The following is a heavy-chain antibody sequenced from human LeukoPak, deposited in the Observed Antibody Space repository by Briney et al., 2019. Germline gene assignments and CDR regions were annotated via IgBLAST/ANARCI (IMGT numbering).Heavy chain of an antibody. Sequence: PSETLSLTRTVSGGSISSYYWSWIRQPAGKGLEWIGRIYYSGNADYNQTLNGRVTMSIDTSKNQFSLKLASVTAADSAIYYCARANITMLRGRRWLDSWGQGTLVTVSS. V-gene: IGHV4-4*07. CDR1: GGSISSYY. J-gene: IGHJ5*01. CDR2: IYYSGNA. D-gene: IGHD3-10*01. CDR3: ARANITMLRGRRWLDS.